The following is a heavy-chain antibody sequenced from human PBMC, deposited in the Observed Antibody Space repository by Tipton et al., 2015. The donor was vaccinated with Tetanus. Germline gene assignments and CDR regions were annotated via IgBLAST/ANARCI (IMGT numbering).Heavy chain of an antibody. CDR1: GGSISSGDYY. J-gene: IGHJ4*02. CDR2: VYSTATT. CDR3: ARGEAYGDYPAMYFFDN. V-gene: IGHV4-30-4*01. D-gene: IGHD4-17*01. Sequence: TLSLTCTVSGGSISSGDYYWSWIRRPPGKGPEWIGYVYSTATTYYNPSLKSRVTISVDTSKNQFSLKRTSVTAADTAVYYCARGEAYGDYPAMYFFDNWGQGTLLTVSS.